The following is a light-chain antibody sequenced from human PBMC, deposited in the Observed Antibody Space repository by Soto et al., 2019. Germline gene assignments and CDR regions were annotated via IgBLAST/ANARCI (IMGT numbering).Light chain of an antibody. V-gene: IGLV2-14*01. CDR3: SSYTSSSTLV. J-gene: IGLJ2*01. CDR2: EVS. CDR1: SSDVGGYKF. Sequence: QSVLTQPASVSGSPGQSITISCTGTSSDVGGYKFVSWYQHHPGKAPKLIIYEVSNRPSGVSNRFSGSKSGNTASLTISGLQAEDEADYYCSSYTSSSTLVFCGGTKLTVL.